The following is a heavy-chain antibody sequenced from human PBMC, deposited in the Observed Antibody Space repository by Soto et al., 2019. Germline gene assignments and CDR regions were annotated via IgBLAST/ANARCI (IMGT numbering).Heavy chain of an antibody. V-gene: IGHV1-18*01. D-gene: IGHD3-22*01. CDR1: GYTFTSYG. CDR2: ISAYNGNT. J-gene: IGHJ4*02. CDR3: ARFDSSGVTHNYFDY. Sequence: GASVKVSCKASGYTFTSYGISWVRQAPGQGLEWMGWISAYNGNTNYAQKLQGRVTMTTDTSTSTAYMELRSLRSDDTAVYYCARFDSSGVTHNYFDYWGQGTLVTVSS.